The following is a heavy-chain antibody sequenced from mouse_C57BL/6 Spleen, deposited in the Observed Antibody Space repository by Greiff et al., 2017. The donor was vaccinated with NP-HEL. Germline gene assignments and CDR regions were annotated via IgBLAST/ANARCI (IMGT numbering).Heavy chain of an antibody. V-gene: IGHV2-6*01. CDR3: ASSHYDGFAY. Sequence: VQLVESGPGLVAPSQSLSITCTVSGFSLTSYGVDWVRQSPGKGLEWLGVIWGVGSTNYNSALKSRLSISKDNSKSQVFLKMNSLQTDVTAMYYCASSHYDGFAYWGQGTLVTVSA. CDR2: IWGVGST. D-gene: IGHD2-4*01. CDR1: GFSLTSYG. J-gene: IGHJ3*01.